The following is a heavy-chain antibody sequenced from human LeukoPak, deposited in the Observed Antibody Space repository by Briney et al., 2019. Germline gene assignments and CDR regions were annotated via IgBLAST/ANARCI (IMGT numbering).Heavy chain of an antibody. J-gene: IGHJ5*02. CDR1: GGSISSYY. CDR2: IYYSGST. Sequence: PSETLSLTCTVSGGSISSYYWSWIRQPPGKGLEWIGYIYYSGSTNNNPSLKSRVTISVDTSKNQFSLKLSSVTAADTAMYYCARHKSGYSSTEVYFDPWGQGTLVTVSS. V-gene: IGHV4-59*01. D-gene: IGHD6-13*01. CDR3: ARHKSGYSSTEVYFDP.